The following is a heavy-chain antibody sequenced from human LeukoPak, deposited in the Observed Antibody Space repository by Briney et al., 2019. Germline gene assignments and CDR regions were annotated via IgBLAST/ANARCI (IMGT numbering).Heavy chain of an antibody. CDR2: INNGGSST. D-gene: IGHD6-19*01. Sequence: PGGSLRLSCAASGFTLSSNWMHWVRQAPGKGLVWVSRINNGGSSTSYADSVKGRFTISRDNAKDTLFLQMNSLRAEDTAVYYCVKYSSGWNWGQGTLVTVTS. J-gene: IGHJ4*02. CDR3: VKYSSGWN. V-gene: IGHV3-74*01. CDR1: GFTLSSNW.